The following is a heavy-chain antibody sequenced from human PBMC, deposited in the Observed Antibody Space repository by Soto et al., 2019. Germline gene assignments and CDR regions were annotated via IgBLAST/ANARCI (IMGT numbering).Heavy chain of an antibody. CDR3: ARQGHGGYDAFDI. Sequence: QVQLQESGPGLVKPSETLSLTCTVPGGSISSYYWSWIRQPPGKGLEWIGYIYYSGSTNYNPSLKSRVTISVDTSKNQFSLKLSSVTAADTAVYYCARQGHGGYDAFDIWGQGTMVTVSS. CDR2: IYYSGST. D-gene: IGHD2-15*01. CDR1: GGSISSYY. V-gene: IGHV4-59*08. J-gene: IGHJ3*02.